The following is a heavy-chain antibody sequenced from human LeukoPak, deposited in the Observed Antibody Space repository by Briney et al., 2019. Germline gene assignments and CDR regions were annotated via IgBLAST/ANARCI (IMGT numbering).Heavy chain of an antibody. CDR1: GFTLSSYW. CDR2: IKQDGSEK. J-gene: IGHJ6*02. D-gene: IGHD6-13*01. CDR3: AREQEAASYYYYGMDV. V-gene: IGHV3-7*01. Sequence: PGGSLRLPCAASGFTLSSYWMSWVRQAPGKGLEWVANIKQDGSEKYYVDSVKGRFTISRDNAKNSLYLQMNSLRAEDTAVYYCAREQEAASYYYYGMDVCGQGTTVTVSS.